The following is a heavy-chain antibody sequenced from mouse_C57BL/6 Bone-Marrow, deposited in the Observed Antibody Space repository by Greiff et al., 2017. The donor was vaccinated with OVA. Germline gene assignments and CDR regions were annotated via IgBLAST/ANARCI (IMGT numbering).Heavy chain of an antibody. CDR2: IRSKSSNYAT. J-gene: IGHJ4*01. CDR1: GFTFNTYA. V-gene: IGHV10-3*01. Sequence: DVMLVESGGGLVQPKGSLKLSCAASGFTFNTYAMHWVRQAPGKGLEWVARIRSKSSNYATYYADSVKDRFTISRDDSQSMLYLQMNNLKTEDTAMYYCVSPAGHYYGSSYYAMDYWGQGTSVTVSS. D-gene: IGHD1-1*01. CDR3: VSPAGHYYGSSYYAMDY.